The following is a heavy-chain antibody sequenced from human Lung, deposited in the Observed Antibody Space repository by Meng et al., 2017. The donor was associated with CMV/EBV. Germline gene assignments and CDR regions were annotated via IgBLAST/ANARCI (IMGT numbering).Heavy chain of an antibody. CDR1: GYTFTSYY. V-gene: IGHV1-46*01. D-gene: IGHD6-13*01. CDR2: INPSGGST. CDR3: AREGGSSWDY. J-gene: IGHJ4*02. Sequence: SXXVSCKASGYTFTSYYMHWVRQAPGQGLEWMGIINPSGGSTGYAQKFQGRVTMTRDTSTSTVYMELSSLRSEDTAVYYCAREGGSSWDYWGQGTLVTCSS.